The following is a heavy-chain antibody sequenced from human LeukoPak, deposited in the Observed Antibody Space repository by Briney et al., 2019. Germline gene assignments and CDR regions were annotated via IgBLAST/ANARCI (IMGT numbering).Heavy chain of an antibody. Sequence: GGSLRLSYAASGFTFSSYAFHWVRQAPGKGLEWVAVISFDGSNKDYADSVKGRFTMSRDNSKNTLYLQMNSLRPEDTAVYYCARDAGRSGYREYFQHWGQGTLVTVSS. V-gene: IGHV3-30-3*01. CDR1: GFTFSSYA. CDR3: ARDAGRSGYREYFQH. J-gene: IGHJ1*01. CDR2: ISFDGSNK. D-gene: IGHD3-22*01.